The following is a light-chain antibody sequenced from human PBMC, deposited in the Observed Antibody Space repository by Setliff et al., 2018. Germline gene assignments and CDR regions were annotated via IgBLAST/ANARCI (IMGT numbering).Light chain of an antibody. CDR3: QHYGSSLFT. Sequence: EIVLTQSPGTLSLSPGERATLSCRTSQSVSSSYLAWYQQKPGLAPRLLIYDASSRAAGTPDRFSGSGSGTDFTLTISRLEPEDFAVYYCQHYGSSLFTFGPGTKVDIK. CDR1: QSVSSSY. J-gene: IGKJ3*01. V-gene: IGKV3D-20*01. CDR2: DAS.